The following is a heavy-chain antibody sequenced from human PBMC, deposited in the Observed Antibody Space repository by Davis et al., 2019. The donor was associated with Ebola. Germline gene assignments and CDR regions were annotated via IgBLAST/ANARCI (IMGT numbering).Heavy chain of an antibody. CDR2: IYPGDSDT. CDR1: GYSFTSYW. D-gene: IGHD3-22*01. V-gene: IGHV5-51*01. CDR3: ARFLGYYDSSGYYDAYWYFDL. Sequence: KVSCKGSGYSFTSYWIGWVRQMPGKGLEWMGIIYPGDSDTRYSPSFQGQVTISADKSISTAYLQWSSLKASDTAMYYCARFLGYYDSSGYYDAYWYFDLWGRGTLVTVSS. J-gene: IGHJ2*01.